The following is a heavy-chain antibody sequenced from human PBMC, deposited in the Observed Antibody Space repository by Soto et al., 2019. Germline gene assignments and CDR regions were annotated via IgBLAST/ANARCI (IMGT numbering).Heavy chain of an antibody. CDR3: VREPWGFSGTWYDY. CDR1: GFTFSTYW. V-gene: IGHV3-74*01. Sequence: GGSLRLSCAASGFTFSTYWMHWVRQVPGKGPAWVSRINHDGSKTEYADSVKGRFTISRDNTKNTLYLQMNSLRVEDTAMYYCVREPWGFSGTWYDYWGQGTLVTVSS. J-gene: IGHJ4*02. D-gene: IGHD6-13*01. CDR2: INHDGSKT.